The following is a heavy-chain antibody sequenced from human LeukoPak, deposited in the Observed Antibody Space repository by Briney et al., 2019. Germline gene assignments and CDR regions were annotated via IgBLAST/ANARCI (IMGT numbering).Heavy chain of an antibody. V-gene: IGHV1-8*01. CDR2: MNPNSGDT. Sequence: GASVKVSCKASGDTFSHSDINWVRLAPGQGLEWMGWMNPNSGDTGLTQKFQHRVSLTRSTSISTAYMELSGLRSDDTAVYYCAKSRGVLGGGYDAFNIWGQGTMVTVSP. J-gene: IGHJ3*02. CDR3: AKSRGVLGGGYDAFNI. CDR1: GDTFSHSD. D-gene: IGHD3-16*01.